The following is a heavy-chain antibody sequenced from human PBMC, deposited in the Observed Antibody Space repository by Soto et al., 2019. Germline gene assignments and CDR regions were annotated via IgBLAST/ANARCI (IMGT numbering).Heavy chain of an antibody. V-gene: IGHV3-7*03. D-gene: IGHD2-2*01. CDR2: IKEDGNEK. Sequence: EVQLVESGGGLVQPGGSLRLSCAASGFTFSSYWMSWARQAPGKGLEWVANIKEDGNEKYYVESVKGRFTISRDNVEKSLFLQMNSLRAEDTAVYYCGSGYARLDYWGQGTLVTVSS. J-gene: IGHJ4*02. CDR1: GFTFSSYW. CDR3: GSGYARLDY.